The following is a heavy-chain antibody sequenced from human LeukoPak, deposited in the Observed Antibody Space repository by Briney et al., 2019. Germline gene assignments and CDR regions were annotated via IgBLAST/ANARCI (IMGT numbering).Heavy chain of an antibody. CDR1: GFTFEDYG. D-gene: IGHD1-26*01. J-gene: IGHJ3*02. CDR2: INWNGGST. Sequence: GGSLRLSCAASGFTFEDYGMSWVRQAPGKGLEWVSGINWNGGSTGYADSVKGRFTISRDNAKNSLYLQMNSLRAEDAALYHCARDGPRIVGIELDIWGQGTMVTVSS. V-gene: IGHV3-20*01. CDR3: ARDGPRIVGIELDI.